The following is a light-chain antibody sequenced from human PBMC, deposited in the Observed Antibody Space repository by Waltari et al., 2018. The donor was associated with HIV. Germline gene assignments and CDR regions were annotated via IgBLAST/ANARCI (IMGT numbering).Light chain of an antibody. Sequence: QSALTQPPSASGSPGQSVTISCTGTSSDVGGYNYVSWYQQHPGKAPKLMIYEVSKRPSGVPARFSGSKSGNTASLTVSGLQPEDEADYYCSSYAGSNNFVFGTGTKVTVL. CDR3: SSYAGSNNFV. V-gene: IGLV2-8*01. J-gene: IGLJ1*01. CDR1: SSDVGGYNY. CDR2: EVS.